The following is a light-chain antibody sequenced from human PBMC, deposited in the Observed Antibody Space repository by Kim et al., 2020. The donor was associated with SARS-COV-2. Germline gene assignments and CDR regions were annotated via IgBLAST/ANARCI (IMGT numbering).Light chain of an antibody. V-gene: IGLV3-1*01. CDR2: QDT. J-gene: IGLJ2*01. Sequence: SYELTQPPSVSVSPGQSASITCSGDKLGDKYASWYHQKPGQSPVLVIYQDTKRPSGIPERFSGSNSGNTATLTISGTQAMDEADYYCQAWDSTTVVFGGG. CDR1: KLGDKY. CDR3: QAWDSTTVV.